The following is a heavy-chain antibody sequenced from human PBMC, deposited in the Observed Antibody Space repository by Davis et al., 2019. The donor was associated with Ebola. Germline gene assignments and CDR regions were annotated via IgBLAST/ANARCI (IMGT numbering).Heavy chain of an antibody. V-gene: IGHV1-46*01. CDR2: INPSGGST. Sequence: AASVKVSCKASGYTFTSYYMHWVRQAPGQGLEWMGIINPSGGSTSYAQKFQGRVTMTRDTSTSTVYMELSSLRAEDTAVYYCARALRGSSWRRSYYYGMDVWGQGTTVTVSS. CDR1: GYTFTSYY. CDR3: ARALRGSSWRRSYYYGMDV. D-gene: IGHD6-13*01. J-gene: IGHJ6*02.